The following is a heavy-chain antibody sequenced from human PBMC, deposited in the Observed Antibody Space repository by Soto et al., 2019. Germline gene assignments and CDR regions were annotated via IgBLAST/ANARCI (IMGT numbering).Heavy chain of an antibody. CDR2: IIPIFGTA. D-gene: IGHD2-15*01. V-gene: IGHV1-69*01. CDR1: GGTFSSYA. J-gene: IGHJ4*02. CDR3: ANTRSYCSGGSCYSGYFDY. Sequence: QVQLVQSGAEVKKPGSSVKVSCKASGGTFSSYAISWVRQAPGQGLEWMGGIIPIFGTANYAQKFQGRVTSTADESTSTAYMELSSLRSEDTAVYYCANTRSYCSGGSCYSGYFDYWGQGTLVTVSS.